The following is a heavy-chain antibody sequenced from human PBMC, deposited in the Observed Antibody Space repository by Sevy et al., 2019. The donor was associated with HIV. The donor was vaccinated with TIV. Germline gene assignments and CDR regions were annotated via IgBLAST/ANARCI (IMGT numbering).Heavy chain of an antibody. CDR2: ISGYNGDT. Sequence: ASVKVSCKASGYTFTSYNINWVRQAPGQGLDWMGRISGYNGDTLYAQKFQGRVTMTTDTSTNTAYMELRSLGSDDTAVYYCAGDSCSGGSCYQSGVYWGQGTLVTVSS. D-gene: IGHD2-15*01. CDR3: AGDSCSGGSCYQSGVY. CDR1: GYTFTSYN. J-gene: IGHJ4*02. V-gene: IGHV1-18*04.